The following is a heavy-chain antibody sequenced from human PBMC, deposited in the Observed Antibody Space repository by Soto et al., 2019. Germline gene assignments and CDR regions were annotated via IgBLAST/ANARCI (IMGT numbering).Heavy chain of an antibody. D-gene: IGHD3-22*01. J-gene: IGHJ6*02. V-gene: IGHV4-34*10. CDR2: ISHSGTR. CDR3: ARGLVFYYDRDGYSGHHYDGLDV. CDR1: GGSFSGGF. Sequence: PSETLSLTCAVYGGSFSGGFWSWIRQPPGKALEWIGEISHSGTRKFNPSLESRITMSVDSSKNQFSLRLSSVTAADTAVYYCARGLVFYYDRDGYSGHHYDGLDVWGRGTTVTVSS.